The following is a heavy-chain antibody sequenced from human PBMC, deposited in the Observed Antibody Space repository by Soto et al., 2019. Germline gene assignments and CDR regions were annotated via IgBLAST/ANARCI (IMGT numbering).Heavy chain of an antibody. Sequence: ASVKVSCKASGYTFTSYDINWVRQATGQGLEWMGWMNPNSGNTGYAQKFQGRVTMTRNTSISTAYMELSSLRSEDTAVYYCARATYSSSWYGADFDYWGQGTLVTVSS. CDR2: MNPNSGNT. V-gene: IGHV1-8*01. J-gene: IGHJ4*02. D-gene: IGHD6-13*01. CDR3: ARATYSSSWYGADFDY. CDR1: GYTFTSYD.